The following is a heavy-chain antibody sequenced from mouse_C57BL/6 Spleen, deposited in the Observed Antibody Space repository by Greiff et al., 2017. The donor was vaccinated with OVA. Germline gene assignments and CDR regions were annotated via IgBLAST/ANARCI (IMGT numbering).Heavy chain of an antibody. CDR3: TTYGSHYAMDY. V-gene: IGHV14-4*01. J-gene: IGHJ4*01. CDR1: GFNIKDDY. Sequence: VQLQKSGAELVRPGASVKLSCTASGFNIKDDYMHWVKQRPEQGLEWIGWIDPENGDTEYASKFQGKATITADTSSNTAYLQLSSLTSEDTAVYYCTTYGSHYAMDYWGQGTSVTVSS. D-gene: IGHD1-1*01. CDR2: IDPENGDT.